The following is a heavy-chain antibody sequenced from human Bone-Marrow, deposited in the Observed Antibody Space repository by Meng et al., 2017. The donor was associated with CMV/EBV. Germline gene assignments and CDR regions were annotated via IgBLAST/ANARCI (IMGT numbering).Heavy chain of an antibody. CDR3: ATVGMSIAAAGSGGLYYFDY. CDR2: FDPEDGET. CDR1: GYTLTELS. V-gene: IGHV1-24*01. J-gene: IGHJ4*02. Sequence: QVQLVQSGAEVKKPGASVKVSCKVSGYTLTELSMHWVRQAPGKGLEWMGGFDPEDGETIYAQKFQGRVTMTEDTSTDTAYMELSSLRSEDTAVYYCATVGMSIAAAGSGGLYYFDYWGQGTLVTVSS. D-gene: IGHD6-13*01.